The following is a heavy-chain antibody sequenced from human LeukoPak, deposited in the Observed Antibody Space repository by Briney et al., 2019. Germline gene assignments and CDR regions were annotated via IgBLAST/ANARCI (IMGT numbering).Heavy chain of an antibody. CDR3: AKTGSDILTWAYFDY. V-gene: IGHV3-23*01. D-gene: IGHD3-9*01. J-gene: IGHJ4*02. CDR2: ISGSGGST. CDR1: GFTFSSYA. Sequence: GGSLRLSCAASGFTFSSYAMSWVRQAPGKGLEWVSAISGSGGSTYYADSVKGRFTISRDNSKNTLYLQMNSLRAEDTAVYYCAKTGSDILTWAYFDYWGQGTLVTVSS.